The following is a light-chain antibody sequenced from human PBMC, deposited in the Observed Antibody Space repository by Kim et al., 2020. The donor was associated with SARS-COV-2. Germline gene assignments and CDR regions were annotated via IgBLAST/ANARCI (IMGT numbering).Light chain of an antibody. CDR2: DNN. CDR1: SSKIGNNY. CDR3: GTWDSSLSAVV. J-gene: IGLJ2*01. Sequence: GKKVTNAGSGSSSKIGNNYVSWYQQLPGTAPKRLIYDNNKRPSGIPDRFSGSKSGTSATLGITGLQTGDEADYYCGTWDSSLSAVVFGGGTQLTVL. V-gene: IGLV1-51*01.